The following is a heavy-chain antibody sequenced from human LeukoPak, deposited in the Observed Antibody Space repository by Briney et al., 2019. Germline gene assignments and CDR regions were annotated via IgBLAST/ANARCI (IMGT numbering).Heavy chain of an antibody. J-gene: IGHJ6*03. CDR1: GYTFSTYG. CDR2: INAYNGDT. V-gene: IGHV1-18*01. Sequence: GASVKVSCKASGYTFSTYGLTWVRQAPGQGLEWMGWINAYNGDTKYSQSLQGRVTMTTDTSTSTASMELRSLRSDDTAVYYCARSGVVDATSRYMDVWGKGTTVTVSS. D-gene: IGHD5-12*01. CDR3: ARSGVVDATSRYMDV.